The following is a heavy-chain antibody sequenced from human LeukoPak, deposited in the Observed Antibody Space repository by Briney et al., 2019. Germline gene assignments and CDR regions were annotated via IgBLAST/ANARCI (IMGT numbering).Heavy chain of an antibody. J-gene: IGHJ4*02. Sequence: GGSLRLSCAASGFTFSSYAMSWVRQAPGKGLEWVSAISGSGGSTYYADSVKGRFTISRDNSKNTLYLQMNSLRAEDTAVYYCAKSMVWRFLEWLPTDYFDYWGQGTLVTVSS. D-gene: IGHD3-3*01. CDR2: ISGSGGST. CDR3: AKSMVWRFLEWLPTDYFDY. V-gene: IGHV3-23*01. CDR1: GFTFSSYA.